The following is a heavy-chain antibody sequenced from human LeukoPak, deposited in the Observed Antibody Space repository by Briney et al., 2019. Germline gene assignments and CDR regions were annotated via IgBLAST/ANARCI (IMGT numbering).Heavy chain of an antibody. Sequence: GGSLKLSCAASGFTFSRYWMSWARQAPGKGLEWVANIKQDGSAKYYVDSVKGRFTISRDNAKNSMYLQMNSLRAEDTAVYYCARGGDDDFDLGDYWGQGTLVTVSS. CDR3: ARGGDDDFDLGDY. CDR2: IKQDGSAK. CDR1: GFTFSRYW. J-gene: IGHJ4*02. V-gene: IGHV3-7*01. D-gene: IGHD4-17*01.